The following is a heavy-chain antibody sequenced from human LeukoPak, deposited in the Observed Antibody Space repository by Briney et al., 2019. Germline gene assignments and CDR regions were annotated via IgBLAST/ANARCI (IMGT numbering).Heavy chain of an antibody. V-gene: IGHV1-69*13. CDR1: GGTFSSYA. D-gene: IGHD7-27*01. Sequence: GASVKVSCKASGGTFSSYAISWVRQAPGQGLEWMGGIIPIFGTANYAQKFQGRVTITADESTSTAYMELSSLRSEDTAVYYCARDLGQGYYYYYYMDVWGKGTTVTVSS. CDR3: ARDLGQGYYYYYYMDV. CDR2: IIPIFGTA. J-gene: IGHJ6*03.